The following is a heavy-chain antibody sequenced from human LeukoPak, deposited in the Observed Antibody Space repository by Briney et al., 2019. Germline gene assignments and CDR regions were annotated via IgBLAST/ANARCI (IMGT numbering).Heavy chain of an antibody. CDR2: INHSGST. CDR3: ARRGRTTYYYDSSGYFRRPFDY. V-gene: IGHV4-34*01. J-gene: IGHJ4*02. D-gene: IGHD3-22*01. CDR1: GGSFSGYY. Sequence: PSETLSLTCAVYGGSFSGYYWSWNRQPPGKGLEWIGEINHSGSTNYNPSLKSRVTISVDTSKNQFSLKLSSVTAADTAVYYCARRGRTTYYYDSSGYFRRPFDYWGQGTLVTVSS.